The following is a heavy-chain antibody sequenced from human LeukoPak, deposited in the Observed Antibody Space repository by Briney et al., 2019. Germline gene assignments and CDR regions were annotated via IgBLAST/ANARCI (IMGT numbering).Heavy chain of an antibody. Sequence: GGSLRLSCAASGFTFGNYAMHWVRQAPGKGLEWVAVISYDGSNKYYADSVKGRFTISRDNSKNTLSLQMNSLRAEDTAVYYCASPGDSLDYWGQGTLVTVSS. CDR1: GFTFGNYA. CDR3: ASPGDSLDY. V-gene: IGHV3-30-3*01. D-gene: IGHD6-13*01. J-gene: IGHJ4*02. CDR2: ISYDGSNK.